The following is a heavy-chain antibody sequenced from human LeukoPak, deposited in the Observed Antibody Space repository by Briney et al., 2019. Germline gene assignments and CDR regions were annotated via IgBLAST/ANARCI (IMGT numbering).Heavy chain of an antibody. J-gene: IGHJ4*02. CDR2: INSDGTTT. CDR3: AVSNGGYGP. CDR1: AFNFTAYW. D-gene: IGHD5-12*01. Sequence: GGSLRLSCGSTAFNFTAYWMHWVRQDPRQGLLWVARINSDGTTTNYADSVKGRFTITRDNAKNTLFLQMNSLRAEDTAVYFCAVSNGGYGPWGQGALVTVSS. V-gene: IGHV3-74*01.